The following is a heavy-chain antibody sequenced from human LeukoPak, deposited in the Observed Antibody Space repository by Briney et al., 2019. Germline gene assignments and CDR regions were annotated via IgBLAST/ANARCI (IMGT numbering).Heavy chain of an antibody. D-gene: IGHD5-24*01. V-gene: IGHV1-69*05. J-gene: IGHJ4*02. Sequence: SSVKVSCKASGYTFTSYDINGVRQATGQGLEWMGRIIPIFGTENYAQKFQGRVTITTDESTSTAYIELSSLRSEDAAVYDCAGSRDGYNLRGLYYFDYWGQGTLVTLSS. CDR2: IIPIFGTE. CDR1: GYTFTSYD. CDR3: AGSRDGYNLRGLYYFDY.